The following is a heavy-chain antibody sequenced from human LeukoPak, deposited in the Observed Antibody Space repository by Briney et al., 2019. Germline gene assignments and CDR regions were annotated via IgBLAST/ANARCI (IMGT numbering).Heavy chain of an antibody. CDR1: GFTVSNNY. CDR2: INWNGGST. D-gene: IGHD3-10*01. Sequence: PGGSLRLSCAASGFTVSNNYMSWVRQAPGKGLEWVSGINWNGGSTGYADSVKGRFTISRDNAKNSLYLQMNSLRAEDTALYYCAREGVWDAFDIWGQGTMVTVSS. CDR3: AREGVWDAFDI. J-gene: IGHJ3*02. V-gene: IGHV3-20*04.